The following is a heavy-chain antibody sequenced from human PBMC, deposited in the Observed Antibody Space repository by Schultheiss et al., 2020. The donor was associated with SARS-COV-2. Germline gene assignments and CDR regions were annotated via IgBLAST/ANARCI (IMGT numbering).Heavy chain of an antibody. CDR3: ARITEADY. CDR2: ISAYNGNT. CDR1: GYTFTSYY. V-gene: IGHV1-2*02. J-gene: IGHJ4*02. Sequence: ASVKVSCKASGYTFTSYYMHWVRQAPGQGLEWMGWISAYNGNTNYAQKLQGRVTMTRDTSISTAYMELSRLRSDDTAVYYCARITEADYWGQGTLVTVSS. D-gene: IGHD1-14*01.